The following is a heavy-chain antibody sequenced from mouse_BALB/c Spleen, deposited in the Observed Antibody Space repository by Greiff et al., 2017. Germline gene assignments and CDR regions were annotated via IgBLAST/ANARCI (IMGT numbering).Heavy chain of an antibody. CDR1: GFNIKDYY. CDR3: ARWVRQDYAMDY. D-gene: IGHD2-14*01. CDR2: IDPENGNT. Sequence: EVQLQQSGAELVRPGALVKLSCKASGFNIKDYYMHWVKQRPEQGLEWIGWIDPENGNTIYDPKFQGKASITADTSSNTAYLQLSSLTSEETAVYYCARWVRQDYAMDYWGQGTSVTVSS. J-gene: IGHJ4*01. V-gene: IGHV14-1*02.